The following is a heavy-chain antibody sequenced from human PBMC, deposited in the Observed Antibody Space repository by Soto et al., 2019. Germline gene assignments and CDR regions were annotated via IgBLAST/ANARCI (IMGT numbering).Heavy chain of an antibody. Sequence: QVQLVQSGAEVKKPGASVKVSCKASGYTFTSYEINWVRQATGQGLEWMGWMNPNSGTTGYAQKFQGRVNMTRNTSLSPAYMERTTRTSEDSAVYYCARENSSGWSKDWGQGTLVTVSS. J-gene: IGHJ4*02. CDR1: GYTFTSYE. D-gene: IGHD6-19*01. CDR3: ARENSSGWSKD. V-gene: IGHV1-8*01. CDR2: MNPNSGTT.